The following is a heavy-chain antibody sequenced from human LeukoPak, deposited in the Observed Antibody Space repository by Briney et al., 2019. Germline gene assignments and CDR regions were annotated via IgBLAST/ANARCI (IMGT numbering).Heavy chain of an antibody. Sequence: SETLSLTCTVSGGSISSGGYYWSWIRQHPGKGLEWIGYIYYSGSTYYNPSLKSRVTISVDTSKNQFSLKLSSVTAADTAVYYCAKDSSSWYGQLYYFDYWGQGTLVTVSS. D-gene: IGHD6-13*01. V-gene: IGHV4-31*03. J-gene: IGHJ4*02. CDR3: AKDSSSWYGQLYYFDY. CDR1: GGSISSGGYY. CDR2: IYYSGST.